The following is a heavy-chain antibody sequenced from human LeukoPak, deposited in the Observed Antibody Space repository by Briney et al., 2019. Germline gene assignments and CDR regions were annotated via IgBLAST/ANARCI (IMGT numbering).Heavy chain of an antibody. CDR1: GYSFMSYS. J-gene: IGHJ4*02. CDR3: ARGRGSSGWYGSRYFDY. CDR2: INPSGGTT. Sequence: GASVKVSCKASGYSFMSYSLHWVRQATGQGLEWLGIINPSGGTTSYTQKFQGRVTMTRDTSTSTVYMELSSLRSEDTAVYYCARGRGSSGWYGSRYFDYWGQGTLVTVSS. D-gene: IGHD6-19*01. V-gene: IGHV1-46*01.